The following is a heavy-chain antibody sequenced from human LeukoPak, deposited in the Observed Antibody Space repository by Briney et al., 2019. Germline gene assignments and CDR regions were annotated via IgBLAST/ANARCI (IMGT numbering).Heavy chain of an antibody. Sequence: ASVKVSCKASGYTFTGYYMHWVRQAPGQGLEWMGWINPNSGGTNYAQKFQGRVTMTRDTSISTAYMELSRLRSDDTAVYYCARCAGPITIFGVVIIDNWFDPWGQGTLVTVSS. D-gene: IGHD3-3*01. CDR2: INPNSGGT. CDR1: GYTFTGYY. J-gene: IGHJ5*02. V-gene: IGHV1-2*02. CDR3: ARCAGPITIFGVVIIDNWFDP.